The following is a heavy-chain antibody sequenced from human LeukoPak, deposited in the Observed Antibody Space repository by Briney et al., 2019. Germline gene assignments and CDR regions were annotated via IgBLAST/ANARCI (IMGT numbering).Heavy chain of an antibody. D-gene: IGHD2-2*01. CDR1: GFTFYSYE. V-gene: IGHV3-21*01. J-gene: IGHJ3*02. CDR2: ISYSSSHI. Sequence: PGGSLRLPCAASGFTFYSYELHWVRHATGKGLEGVSSISYSSSHIHYAHSVKGRFTICRDNAKNSLKLQMNSLRAEDTAVYYCAREGGYGSSTSCLYDPWIAVAAPSRHAFDIWGQGTMVTVSS. CDR3: AREGGYGSSTSCLYDPWIAVAAPSRHAFDI.